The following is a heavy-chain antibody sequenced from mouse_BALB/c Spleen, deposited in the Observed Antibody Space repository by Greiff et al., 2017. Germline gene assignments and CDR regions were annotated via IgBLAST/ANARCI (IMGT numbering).Heavy chain of an antibody. CDR3: ARDYGSSYETWYFDV. CDR1: GFTFSSYA. CDR2: ISSGGST. Sequence: DVKLVESGGGLVKPGGSLKLSCAASGFTFSSYAMSWVRQTPEKRLEWVASISSGGSTYYPDSVKGRFTISRDNARNILYLQMSSLRSEDTAMYYCARDYGSSYETWYFDVWGAGTTVTVSS. V-gene: IGHV5-6-5*01. D-gene: IGHD1-1*01. J-gene: IGHJ1*01.